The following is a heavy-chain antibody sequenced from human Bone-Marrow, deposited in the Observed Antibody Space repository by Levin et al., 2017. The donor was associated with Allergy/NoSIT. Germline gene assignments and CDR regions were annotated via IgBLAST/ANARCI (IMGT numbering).Heavy chain of an antibody. Sequence: GESLKISCSASGFTFRDYYMSWLRRAPGKGLEWVSYISPSGETIYYADSVKGRFTVSRDNANNALYLQLNSLRAEDTAVYYCARPRPAFDIWGQGTLVTVSS. CDR3: ARPRPAFDI. V-gene: IGHV3-11*01. J-gene: IGHJ3*02. CDR1: GFTFRDYY. CDR2: ISPSGETI.